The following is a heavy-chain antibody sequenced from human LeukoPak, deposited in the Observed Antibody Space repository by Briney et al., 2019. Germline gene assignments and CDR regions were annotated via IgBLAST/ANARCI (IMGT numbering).Heavy chain of an antibody. Sequence: QPGGSLRLSCSSSGFIFSSYAIHWVREAPGKGLECVSSISSNAVSTLYAESVRGRFTISRDNSKNTLFLQMTSLRDEDTAVYYCVKDRSSSSSRYFDYWGQGTLVTVSS. D-gene: IGHD6-13*01. V-gene: IGHV3-64D*09. J-gene: IGHJ4*02. CDR3: VKDRSSSSSRYFDY. CDR2: ISSNAVST. CDR1: GFIFSSYA.